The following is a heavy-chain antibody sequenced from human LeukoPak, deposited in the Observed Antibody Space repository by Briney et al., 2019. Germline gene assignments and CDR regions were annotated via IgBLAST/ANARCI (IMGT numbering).Heavy chain of an antibody. CDR2: ISGYNGNT. Sequence: ASVKVSCKTSGYTFTNYGVSWVRQAPGQGLEWMGWISGYNGNTDYAQKLQGRVTMTTDTSTSTAYMELRSLRSDDTAIYYCARQVDIHVALPDYWGQGTLVTVSS. D-gene: IGHD5-12*01. CDR3: ARQVDIHVALPDY. J-gene: IGHJ4*02. CDR1: GYTFTNYG. V-gene: IGHV1-18*01.